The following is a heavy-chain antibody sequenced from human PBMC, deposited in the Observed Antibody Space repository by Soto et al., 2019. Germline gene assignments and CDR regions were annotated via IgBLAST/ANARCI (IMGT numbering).Heavy chain of an antibody. CDR3: ARDPQQLASGNNWFDP. Sequence: GGSLRLSCAASGFTFSSYAMHWVRQAPGKGLEWVAVISYDGSNKYYADSVKGRFTISRDNSKNTLYLQMNSLRAEDTAVYYCARDPQQLASGNNWFDPWGQGALVTVSS. J-gene: IGHJ5*02. D-gene: IGHD6-6*01. CDR2: ISYDGSNK. V-gene: IGHV3-30-3*01. CDR1: GFTFSSYA.